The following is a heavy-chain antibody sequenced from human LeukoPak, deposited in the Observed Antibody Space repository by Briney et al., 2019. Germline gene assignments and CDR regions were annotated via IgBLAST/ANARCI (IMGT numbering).Heavy chain of an antibody. D-gene: IGHD3-10*01. CDR3: AKSSLVSFGELYYFDY. CDR2: ISWDGGST. V-gene: IGHV3-43*02. CDR1: EFTFSHYA. J-gene: IGHJ4*02. Sequence: GGSLRLSCEASEFTFSHYAMHWVRQVPGEGLEWVSLISWDGGSTYYADSVKGRFTISRDNSKNSLYLQMNSLRTEDTALYYCAKSSLVSFGELYYFDYWGQGTLVTVSS.